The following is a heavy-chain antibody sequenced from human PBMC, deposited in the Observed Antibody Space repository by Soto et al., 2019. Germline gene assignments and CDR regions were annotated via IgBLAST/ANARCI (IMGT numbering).Heavy chain of an antibody. Sequence: EVQLLESGGGLVQPGGSLRLSCVASGFTFSTYAMSWVRQAPGKGLEWVSGISGSDDTIYYADSVKGRFTVSRDSSKNTLYLQMNSLRAEDTAVYYCAKGVGARRYYFDCWGQGTLVTVSS. V-gene: IGHV3-23*01. CDR1: GFTFSTYA. D-gene: IGHD1-26*01. CDR3: AKGVGARRYYFDC. CDR2: ISGSDDTI. J-gene: IGHJ4*02.